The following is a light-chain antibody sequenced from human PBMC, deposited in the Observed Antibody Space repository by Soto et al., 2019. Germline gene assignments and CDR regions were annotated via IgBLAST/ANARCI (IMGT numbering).Light chain of an antibody. CDR2: GNS. Sequence: QPVLTQPPSVSRAPGQRVTISCTGSSSNIGSDYDVHWYRHLPGTAPKLLIYGNSNRPSGVPDRFSGSKSGTSASLVITGLQPEDEADYYCQSFDSSLSGSGVFGAGTKVTVL. CDR3: QSFDSSLSGSGV. J-gene: IGLJ1*01. CDR1: SSNIGSDYD. V-gene: IGLV1-40*01.